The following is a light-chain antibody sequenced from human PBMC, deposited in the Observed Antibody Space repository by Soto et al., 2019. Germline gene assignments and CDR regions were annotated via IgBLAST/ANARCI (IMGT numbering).Light chain of an antibody. V-gene: IGKV1-39*01. Sequence: DIQMTQSPSSLSASVGDRVTITCRASQSISSYLNWYQQKPGKAPKLLIYAASTLQSGVPSRFSGSGSGTDYTLTISSLQPEDFATYYCQQSYRTPTFGQGTRWRL. J-gene: IGKJ5*01. CDR3: QQSYRTPT. CDR1: QSISSY. CDR2: AAS.